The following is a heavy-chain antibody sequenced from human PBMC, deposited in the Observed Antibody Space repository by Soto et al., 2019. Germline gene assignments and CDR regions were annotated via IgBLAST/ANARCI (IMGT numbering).Heavy chain of an antibody. Sequence: EVQLVESGGGLVQPGGSLRLSCVASGFTFSSYWLSWVRQAPGKGLEWVANIKQDGSEKYYVDSVKGRFTISRDNAKNSLYLQMNSLRAEDTAVYYCARRYLGSSWSAFDYWGQGTLVTVSS. V-gene: IGHV3-7*05. J-gene: IGHJ4*02. CDR2: IKQDGSEK. CDR1: GFTFSSYW. CDR3: ARRYLGSSWSAFDY. D-gene: IGHD6-13*01.